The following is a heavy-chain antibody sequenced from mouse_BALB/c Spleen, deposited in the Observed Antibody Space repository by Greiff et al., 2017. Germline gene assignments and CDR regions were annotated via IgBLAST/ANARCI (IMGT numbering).Heavy chain of an antibody. J-gene: IGHJ2*01. V-gene: IGHV1-55*01. D-gene: IGHD4-1*01. CDR1: GYNFTSYW. Sequence: QVQLQQPGAELVKPGTSVKLSCKASGYNFTSYWINWVKLRPGQGLEWIGDIYPGSGSTNYNEKFKSKATLTVDTSSSTAYMQLSSLASEDSALYYCAKLGRRYFDYWGQGTTLTVSS. CDR2: IYPGSGST. CDR3: AKLGRRYFDY.